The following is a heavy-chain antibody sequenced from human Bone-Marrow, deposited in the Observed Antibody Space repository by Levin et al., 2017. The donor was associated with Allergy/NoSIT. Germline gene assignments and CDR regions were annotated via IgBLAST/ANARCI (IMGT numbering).Heavy chain of an antibody. Sequence: SETLSLTCTVSGVSISRYYWSWIRQPPGKGLEWIGYINDRGSTKYNPSLKSRVTMAVDTSKSQFSLNLSSLTAADTAVYYCARDSNPPLPSSPWSMRASFDQGPGSSHQGPHWFDPWGQGVLVIVSP. CDR2: INDRGST. CDR1: GVSISRYY. J-gene: IGHJ5*02. D-gene: IGHD3-16*01. CDR3: ARDSNPPLPSSPWSMRASFDQGPGSSHQGPHWFDP. V-gene: IGHV4-59*01.